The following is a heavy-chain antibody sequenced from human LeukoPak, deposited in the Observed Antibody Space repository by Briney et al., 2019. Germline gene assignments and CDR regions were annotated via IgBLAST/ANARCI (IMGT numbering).Heavy chain of an antibody. CDR1: GFTFSSYA. CDR3: AKDRYDSIYYFDY. J-gene: IGHJ4*02. CDR2: ISGSGGST. V-gene: IGHV3-23*01. Sequence: GGSLRLSCAASGFTFSSYAMSWVRQAPGKGLEWVSAISGSGGSTYYADSVKGRFTISRDNSKNMLYLQMNSLRAEDTAVYYCAKDRYDSIYYFDYWGQGTLVTVSS. D-gene: IGHD3-22*01.